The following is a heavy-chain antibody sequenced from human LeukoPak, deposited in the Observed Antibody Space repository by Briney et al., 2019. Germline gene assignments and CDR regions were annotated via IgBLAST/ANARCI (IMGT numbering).Heavy chain of an antibody. Sequence: ASVKVSCKASGYTFTSYYMHWVRQAPGQGLEWMGIINPSGGSTSYAQKFQGRVTMTRDMSTSTVYMELSSLRSEDTAVYYCARDDALGSGSINAFDIWGQGTMVTVSS. CDR1: GYTFTSYY. J-gene: IGHJ3*02. CDR2: INPSGGST. CDR3: ARDDALGSGSINAFDI. V-gene: IGHV1-46*01. D-gene: IGHD3-10*01.